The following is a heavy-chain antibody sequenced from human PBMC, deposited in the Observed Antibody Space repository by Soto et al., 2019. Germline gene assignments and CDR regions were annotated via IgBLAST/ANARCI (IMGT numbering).Heavy chain of an antibody. V-gene: IGHV3-74*01. CDR2: ISDDGSTA. J-gene: IGHJ4*02. Sequence: GGSLRLSCAVSGFTFSAYWMHWVRQVPGKGLTWVSRISDDGSTATYADSVKGRFVISRDNAKNSLYLEMKTLRADDSGLYYCARGHRVSSTGKGAHWGRGTLVTVSS. CDR3: ARGHRVSSTGKGAH. CDR1: GFTFSAYW. D-gene: IGHD1-1*01.